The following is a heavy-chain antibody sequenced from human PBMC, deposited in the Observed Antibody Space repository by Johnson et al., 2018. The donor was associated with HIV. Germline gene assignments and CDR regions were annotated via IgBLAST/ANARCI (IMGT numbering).Heavy chain of an antibody. J-gene: IGHJ3*02. CDR2: ISYDGSNK. D-gene: IGHD6-19*01. CDR3: ARDREYGVAWGWALDI. Sequence: QVQLVESGGGVVQPGRSLRLSCAASGFTFSSYAMHWVRQAPGKGLEWVAVISYDGSNKYYADSVKGRFTISRDNSKNTVFLRTDRLKTEDTAVYYCARDREYGVAWGWALDIWGLGTRVTVSS. CDR1: GFTFSSYA. V-gene: IGHV3-30*04.